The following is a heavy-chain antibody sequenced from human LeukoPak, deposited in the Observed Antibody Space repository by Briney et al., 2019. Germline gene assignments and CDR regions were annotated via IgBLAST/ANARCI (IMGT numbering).Heavy chain of an antibody. CDR2: INGDGSNV. CDR1: GFIFSNYY. CDR3: GRGKSPAAVDD. D-gene: IGHD2-2*01. V-gene: IGHV3-74*01. Sequence: TGGSLRLSCAASGFIFSNYYMHWVRQAPGKGLVWVSHINGDGSNVNYADSVKGRFTISRDNAKNTLYLQMNSLRVEDTALYYCGRGKSPAAVDDWGQGTLVTVPS. J-gene: IGHJ4*02.